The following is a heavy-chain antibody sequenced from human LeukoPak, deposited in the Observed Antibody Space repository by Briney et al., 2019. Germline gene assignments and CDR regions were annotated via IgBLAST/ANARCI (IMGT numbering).Heavy chain of an antibody. Sequence: GGSLRLSCAASGFTFSDYYMSWIRQAPGKVLEWVSYISSSGSTIYYADSVKGRFTISRDNAKNSLYLQMNSLRAEDTAVYYCARAGSVDTAMVTAGLNWFDPWGQGTLVTVSS. V-gene: IGHV3-11*01. CDR2: ISSSGSTI. CDR3: ARAGSVDTAMVTAGLNWFDP. D-gene: IGHD5-18*01. J-gene: IGHJ5*02. CDR1: GFTFSDYY.